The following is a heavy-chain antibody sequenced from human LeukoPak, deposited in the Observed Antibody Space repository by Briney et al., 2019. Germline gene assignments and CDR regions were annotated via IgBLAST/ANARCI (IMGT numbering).Heavy chain of an antibody. CDR2: IYYSGST. D-gene: IGHD3-10*01. CDR3: AKGPGSLSGGFAS. CDR1: GGSIIHYY. J-gene: IGHJ4*02. Sequence: PSETLSLTCAVSGGSIIHYYWSWIRQPPEKGLEYIGYIYYSGSTNYNPSLKSRVTISVETSKNQFSLKLISVTAADTAVYYCAKGPGSLSGGFASWGQGTLVTVSS. V-gene: IGHV4-59*01.